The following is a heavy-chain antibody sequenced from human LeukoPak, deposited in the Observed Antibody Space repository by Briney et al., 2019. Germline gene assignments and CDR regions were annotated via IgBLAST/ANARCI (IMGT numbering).Heavy chain of an antibody. V-gene: IGHV6-1*01. CDR1: GDSVSSNSAA. CDR2: TYYRSKWYN. J-gene: IGHJ3*02. CDR3: AREEYGDRSRPGDQDAFDI. Sequence: SQTLSLTCAISGDSVSSNSAAWNWIRQSPSRGLEWLGRTYYRSKWYNDYAVSVKSRITINPDTSKNQFSLQLNSVTPEDTAVYYCAREEYGDRSRPGDQDAFDIWGQGTMVTVSS. D-gene: IGHD7-27*01.